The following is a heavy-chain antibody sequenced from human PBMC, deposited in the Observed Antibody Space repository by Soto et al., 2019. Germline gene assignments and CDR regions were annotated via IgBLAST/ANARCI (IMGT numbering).Heavy chain of an antibody. J-gene: IGHJ6*02. V-gene: IGHV3-30*18. CDR3: SKDVTAAGDNYYSAGLDV. CDR2: ITYEGSHQ. CDR1: GFTFSLYG. Sequence: QVQLVESGGGVVQPGKSVRLSCAASGFTFSLYGIHWVRQAPGKGLEWVAFITYEGSHQDYVDSVKGRFTLSRDNSKNIVYLQLNSLRPEDTAVYYCSKDVTAAGDNYYSAGLDVWGHGTRVTVSS. D-gene: IGHD6-13*01.